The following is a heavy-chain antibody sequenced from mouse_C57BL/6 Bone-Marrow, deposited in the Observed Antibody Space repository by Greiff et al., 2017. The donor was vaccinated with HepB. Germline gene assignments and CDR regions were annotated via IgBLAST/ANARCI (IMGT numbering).Heavy chain of an antibody. CDR1: GFSLTSYG. D-gene: IGHD2-3*01. CDR2: IWRGGST. Sequence: VQVVESGPGLVQPSQSLSITCTVSGFSLTSYGVHWVRQSPGKGLEWLGVIWRGGSTDYNAAFMSRLSITKDNSKSQVFFKMNSLQADDTAIYYCAKIRWLLPYAMDYWGQGTSVTVSS. J-gene: IGHJ4*01. V-gene: IGHV2-5*01. CDR3: AKIRWLLPYAMDY.